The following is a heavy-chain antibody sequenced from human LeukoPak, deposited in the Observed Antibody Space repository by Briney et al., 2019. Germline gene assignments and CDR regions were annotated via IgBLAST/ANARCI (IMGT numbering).Heavy chain of an antibody. CDR1: GYTFTSYD. CDR3: ARGPPNWGYDY. D-gene: IGHD7-27*01. Sequence: ASVKVSCKAPGYTFTSYDFNWVRQATGQRPEWMGWVSPNSGDTGYAQKFQDRVTMTRNTSISTAYMELSSLRSDDTAVYYCARGPPNWGYDYWGPGTLVTVSS. CDR2: VSPNSGDT. J-gene: IGHJ4*02. V-gene: IGHV1-8*01.